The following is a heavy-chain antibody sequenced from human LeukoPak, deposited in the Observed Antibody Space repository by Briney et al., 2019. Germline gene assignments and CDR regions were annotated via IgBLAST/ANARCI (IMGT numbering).Heavy chain of an antibody. V-gene: IGHV4-61*01. CDR2: IYYSGST. CDR1: GASVSSGSYY. J-gene: IGHJ4*02. D-gene: IGHD5-18*01. CDR3: ARGSRGYSYG. Sequence: SETLSLTCTVSGASVSSGSYYWRWIRQPPGKGLEWIGYIYYSGSTNYNPSLKSRVTISVDTSKNQFSLKLSSVTAADTAVYYCARGSRGYSYGWGQGTLVTVSS.